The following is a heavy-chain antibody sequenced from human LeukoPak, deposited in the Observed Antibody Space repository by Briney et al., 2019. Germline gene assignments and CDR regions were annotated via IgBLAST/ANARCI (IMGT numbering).Heavy chain of an antibody. D-gene: IGHD6-19*01. CDR1: GGSISSYSYY. CDR3: ARAGYSSGWYIYQGYYFDY. V-gene: IGHV4-39*01. CDR2: IYYSGST. Sequence: SETLSLTCTVSGGSISSYSYYWGWIRQPPGKGLEWIGSIYYSGSTYNNPSLKSRVTMSVDTSKNQFSLQLNSVTPEDTAVYYCARAGYSSGWYIYQGYYFDYWGQGTLVTVSS. J-gene: IGHJ4*02.